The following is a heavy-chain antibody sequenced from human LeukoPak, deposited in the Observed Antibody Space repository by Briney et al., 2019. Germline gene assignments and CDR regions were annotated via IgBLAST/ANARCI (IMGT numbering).Heavy chain of an antibody. CDR3: ARGAQWVIDY. Sequence: GGSLRLSCAASGFTFSDDEVNWVRQAPGQGVEGVAYISTSGSTTHYADSVKGRFTISRDNAKNSLFLQMNSLRAEDTAVYYCARGAQWVIDYWGQGTLVTVSS. J-gene: IGHJ4*02. CDR2: ISTSGSTT. V-gene: IGHV3-48*03. D-gene: IGHD1-26*01. CDR1: GFTFSDDE.